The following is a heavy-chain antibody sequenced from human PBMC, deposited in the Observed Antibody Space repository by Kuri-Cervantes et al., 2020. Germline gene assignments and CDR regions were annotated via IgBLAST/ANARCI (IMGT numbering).Heavy chain of an antibody. CDR1: GYTFTSYY. CDR2: INPSGGST. Sequence: ASVKVSCKASGYTFTSYYMHWVRQAPGQGLEWMGIINPSGGSTSYAQKFQGSVTMTRDTSTSTVYMELSSLRSEDTAVYYCAREGAITMLDFNPRYYYYYYGMDVWGQGTTVTVSS. J-gene: IGHJ6*02. V-gene: IGHV1-46*01. CDR3: AREGAITMLDFNPRYYYYYYGMDV. D-gene: IGHD3-10*02.